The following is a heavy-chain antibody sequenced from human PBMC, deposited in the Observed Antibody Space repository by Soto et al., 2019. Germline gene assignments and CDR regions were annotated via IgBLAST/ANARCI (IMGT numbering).Heavy chain of an antibody. CDR1: GFTFSSYG. D-gene: IGHD2-2*01. CDR2: ISDDGSNK. J-gene: IGHJ4*02. Sequence: QVQLVESGGGVVQPGRSLRLSCAASGFTFSSYGMHWVRQAPGKGLEWVAVISDDGSNKYYADSVKGRFTISRDNSKNTLYLQMNSLRAEDTDVYYCAKDRCGVVVRAASDYWGQGTLVTVSS. V-gene: IGHV3-30*18. CDR3: AKDRCGVVVRAASDY.